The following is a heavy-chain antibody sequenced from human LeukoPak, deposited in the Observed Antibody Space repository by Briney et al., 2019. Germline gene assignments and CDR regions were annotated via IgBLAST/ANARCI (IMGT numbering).Heavy chain of an antibody. V-gene: IGHV3-7*01. D-gene: IGHD3-10*01. CDR2: IKQDGSEK. CDR1: GFTFSSYW. Sequence: GGSLRLSCAASGFTFSSYWMSWVRQAPGKGLEWVANIKQDGSEKYYVDSVKGRFTISRDNAKNSLYLQMNSLRAEDTAVYYCARDYYGSGSYSSWYYYYGMDVWGQGTTVTVSS. J-gene: IGHJ6*02. CDR3: ARDYYGSGSYSSWYYYYGMDV.